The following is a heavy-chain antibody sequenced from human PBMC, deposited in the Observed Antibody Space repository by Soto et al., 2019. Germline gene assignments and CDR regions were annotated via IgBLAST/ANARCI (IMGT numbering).Heavy chain of an antibody. CDR2: INHSGST. Sequence: PSETLSLTCAVYGGSFSGYYWSWIRQPPGKGLEWIGEINHSGSTNYNPSLKSRVTISVDTSKNQFSLKLSSVTAADTAVYYCARVPGSGSYAYNWFDPWGQGTLVTVSS. CDR1: GGSFSGYY. J-gene: IGHJ5*02. CDR3: ARVPGSGSYAYNWFDP. D-gene: IGHD1-26*01. V-gene: IGHV4-34*01.